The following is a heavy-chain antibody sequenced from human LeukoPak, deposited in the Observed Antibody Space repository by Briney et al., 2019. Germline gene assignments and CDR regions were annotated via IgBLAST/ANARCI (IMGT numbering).Heavy chain of an antibody. D-gene: IGHD2-2*01. J-gene: IGHJ5*02. CDR1: GFTFSSYG. CDR3: AKGQYQLP. V-gene: IGHV3-30*18. Sequence: QPGGSLRLSRAASGFTFSSYGMHWVRQAPGKGLEWVAVISYDGSNKYYADSVKGRFTISRDNSKNTLYLQMNSLRAEDTAVYYCAKGQYQLPWGQGTLVTVSS. CDR2: ISYDGSNK.